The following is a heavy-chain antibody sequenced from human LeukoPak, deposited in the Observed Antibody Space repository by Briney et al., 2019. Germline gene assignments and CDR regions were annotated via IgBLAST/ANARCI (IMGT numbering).Heavy chain of an antibody. J-gene: IGHJ3*02. CDR2: INQDESEK. CDR3: ARDPRSEGSRYLDWALDAYDI. V-gene: IGHV3-7*05. CDR1: GFTSSSYW. Sequence: PGGSLRLSCAASGFTSSSYWMTWVRQAPGKGLEWVASINQDESEKYYVDSVKGRFTISRDNGKNSLFLQMNSLRAEDTAVYYCARDPRSEGSRYLDWALDAYDIWGQGTMVTVSS. D-gene: IGHD3-9*01.